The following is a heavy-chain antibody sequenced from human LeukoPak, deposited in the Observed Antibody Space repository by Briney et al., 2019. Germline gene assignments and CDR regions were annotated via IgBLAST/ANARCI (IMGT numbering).Heavy chain of an antibody. Sequence: PSETLSLTCTVSGGSISSSSYYGGWIRQPPGKGLEWIGSIYYSGSTYYNPSLKSRVTIPVDTSKNQFSLKLSSVTAADTAVYYCARSAYSSSWYVDYWGQGTLVTVSS. J-gene: IGHJ4*02. CDR2: IYYSGST. D-gene: IGHD6-13*01. V-gene: IGHV4-39*07. CDR1: GGSISSSSYY. CDR3: ARSAYSSSWYVDY.